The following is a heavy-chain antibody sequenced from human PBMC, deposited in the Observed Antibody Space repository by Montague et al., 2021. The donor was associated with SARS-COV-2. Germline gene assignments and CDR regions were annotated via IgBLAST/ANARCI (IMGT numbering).Heavy chain of an antibody. CDR2: IYYSGST. Sequence: SETLSLTCTVSGGSFSSYYWSWIRQPPGKGLEWIGYIYYSGSTNXNPSLKSRVTISVDTSKNQFSLKLSSVTAADTAVYYCARALYCSGGSCYPNWFDPWGQGTLVTVSS. CDR1: GGSFSSYY. CDR3: ARALYCSGGSCYPNWFDP. V-gene: IGHV4-59*01. J-gene: IGHJ5*02. D-gene: IGHD2-15*01.